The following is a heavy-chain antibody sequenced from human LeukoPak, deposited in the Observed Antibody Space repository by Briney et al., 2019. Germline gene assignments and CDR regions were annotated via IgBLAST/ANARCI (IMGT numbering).Heavy chain of an antibody. CDR1: GYTFTSYA. V-gene: IGHV1-3*01. D-gene: IGHD5-18*01. J-gene: IGHJ4*02. Sequence: ASVTVSCTASGYTFTSYAMHWVRQAPGQRLEWMGWINAGNGNTKYSQKFQGRVTITADESTSTAYMELSSLRSEDTAVYYCARGSGYSYGQNFDYWGQGTLVTVSS. CDR2: INAGNGNT. CDR3: ARGSGYSYGQNFDY.